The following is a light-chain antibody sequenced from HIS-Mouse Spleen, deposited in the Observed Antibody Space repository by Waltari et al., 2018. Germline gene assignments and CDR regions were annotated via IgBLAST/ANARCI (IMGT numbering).Light chain of an antibody. CDR1: ALPKQY. J-gene: IGLJ2*01. CDR3: YSTDSSGNHRV. CDR2: EDS. V-gene: IGLV3-10*01. Sequence: SYELTQPPSVSVSPGPTARITCSADALPKQYAYWSQQKSGQSPVMVIYEDSKRPPGIPERFSGSSSGTMATLTISGAQVEDEADYYCYSTDSSGNHRVFGGGTKLTVL.